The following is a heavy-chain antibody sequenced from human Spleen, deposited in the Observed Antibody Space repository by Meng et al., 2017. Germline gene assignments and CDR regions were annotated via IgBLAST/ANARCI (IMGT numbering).Heavy chain of an antibody. Sequence: QVQSKQWGAGLLNPSETLSPTCGVSGGSFSDYYCSWIRQPPGKGLEWIGEINHSGSTNYNPSLESRATISVDTSQNNLSLKLSSVTAADSAVYYCARGPTTMAHDFDYWGQGTLVTVSS. CDR1: GGSFSDYY. CDR2: INHSGST. J-gene: IGHJ4*02. D-gene: IGHD4-11*01. CDR3: ARGPTTMAHDFDY. V-gene: IGHV4-34*01.